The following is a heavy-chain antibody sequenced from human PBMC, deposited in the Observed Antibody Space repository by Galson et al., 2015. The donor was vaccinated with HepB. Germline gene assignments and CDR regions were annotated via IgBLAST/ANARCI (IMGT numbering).Heavy chain of an antibody. CDR3: AMSSGFYLSGALDI. CDR2: VDGGNGNT. CDR1: GYSFTSYA. Sequence: SVKVSCKASGYSFTSYALHWVRQAPGQRLEWMGWVDGGNGNTKYSQEFQDRVIITRDTSASTGYMELRGLRSEDRAMYYCAMSSGFYLSGALDIWGQGQWSPSPQ. V-gene: IGHV1-3*01. J-gene: IGHJ3*02. D-gene: IGHD3-22*01.